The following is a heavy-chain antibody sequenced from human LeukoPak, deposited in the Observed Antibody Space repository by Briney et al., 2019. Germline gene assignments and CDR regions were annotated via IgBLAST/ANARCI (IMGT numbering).Heavy chain of an antibody. CDR2: IYSGGST. V-gene: IGHV3-66*01. Sequence: PGGSLRLSCAASGFTVSSNYMSWVRQAPGKGLEWVSVIYSGGSTYYADSVKGRFTISRDNSKNTLYLQMNSLRAEDTAVYYCARGRSYYDSSGYYPSLGWWGQGTLVTVSS. D-gene: IGHD3-22*01. J-gene: IGHJ4*02. CDR3: ARGRSYYDSSGYYPSLGW. CDR1: GFTVSSNY.